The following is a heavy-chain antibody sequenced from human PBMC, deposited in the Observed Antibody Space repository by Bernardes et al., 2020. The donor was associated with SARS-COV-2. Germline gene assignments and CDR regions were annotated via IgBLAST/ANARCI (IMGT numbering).Heavy chain of an antibody. CDR2: ISYDGNIK. Sequence: GGSLRLSCAGSGVTITNFAMHWVRQAPGKGLEWVAVISYDGNIKLYADSVKGRFSIFRDNSKNTLYLQMNSLRAEDTAVFYCARDFSGGAYDYWGQGTLVTVSS. CDR3: ARDFSGGAYDY. V-gene: IGHV3-30-3*01. J-gene: IGHJ4*02. CDR1: GVTITNFA. D-gene: IGHD3-10*01.